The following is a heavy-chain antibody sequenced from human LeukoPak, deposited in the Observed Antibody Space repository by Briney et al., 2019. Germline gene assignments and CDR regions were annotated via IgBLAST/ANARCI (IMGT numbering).Heavy chain of an antibody. CDR1: GFTVSSNY. J-gene: IGHJ4*02. CDR2: IYSGGAT. CDR3: AKTRGGLLDYFDS. V-gene: IGHV3-53*01. D-gene: IGHD2-2*01. Sequence: GGSLRLSCAASGFTVSSNYMSWVRQAPGKGLEWFSVIYSGGATSYADSVKGRFTISRDNSKNTLYLQMNSLRAEDTAVYYCAKTRGGLLDYFDSWGQGNLVTVSS.